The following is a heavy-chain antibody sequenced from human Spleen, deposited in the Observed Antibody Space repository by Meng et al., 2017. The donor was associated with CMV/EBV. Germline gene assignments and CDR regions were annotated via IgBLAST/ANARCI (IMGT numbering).Heavy chain of an antibody. D-gene: IGHD3-22*01. CDR3: ARGGDGVHYYDNNGPLAY. J-gene: IGHJ4*02. CDR2: ISSSSSTI. V-gene: IGHV3-48*01. CDR1: GFTFSSYS. Sequence: GGALRLSCAASGFTFSSYSMNWVRQAPGKGLEWVSYISSSSSTIYYADSGKGRFTVSRYNSGNTLHLQMANLGPEDTAVYYFARGGDGVHYYDNNGPLAYWGQGALVTVS.